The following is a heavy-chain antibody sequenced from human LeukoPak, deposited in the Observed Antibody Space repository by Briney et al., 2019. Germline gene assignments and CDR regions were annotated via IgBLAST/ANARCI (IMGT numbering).Heavy chain of an antibody. V-gene: IGHV3-7*01. D-gene: IGHD1-26*01. CDR2: IKQDGSEK. J-gene: IGHJ4*02. CDR3: ARGATWLDY. CDR1: ELTFSSHS. Sequence: TGGSLRLSCAVSELTFSSHSMSWVRQTPGKGLEWVANIKQDGSEKYYVDSVKGRFTISGDNAKNSLYLQMNSLRAEDTAVYYCARGATWLDYWGQGTLVTVSS.